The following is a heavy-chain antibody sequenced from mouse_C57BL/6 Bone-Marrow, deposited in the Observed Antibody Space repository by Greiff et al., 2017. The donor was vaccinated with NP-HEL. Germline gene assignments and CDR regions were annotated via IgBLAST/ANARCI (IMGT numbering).Heavy chain of an antibody. J-gene: IGHJ1*03. V-gene: IGHV1-5*01. CDR1: GYTFTSYW. D-gene: IGHD1-1*01. Sequence: EVQLQESGTVLARPGASVKMSCKTSGYTFTSYWLHWVNQRPGQGLAWIGALYPGTSDTSSNQKFKGQAKLTDVTPACTADMELSSLTNEDSAVYYGTRNDDGSSYWYFDVWGTGTTVTVSS. CDR3: TRNDDGSSYWYFDV. CDR2: LYPGTSDT.